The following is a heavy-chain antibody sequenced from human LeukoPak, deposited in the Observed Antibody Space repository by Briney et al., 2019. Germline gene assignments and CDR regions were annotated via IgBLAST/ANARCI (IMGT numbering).Heavy chain of an antibody. CDR3: AKSMFDGESDYGGVDY. Sequence: PGGSLRLSCAASGFTFSSYAMHWVRQAPGKGLEWVSGISWNSGSIGYADSVKGRFTISRDNAKNSLYLQMNSLRAEDTALYYCAKSMFDGESDYGGVDYWGQGTLVTVSS. V-gene: IGHV3-9*01. J-gene: IGHJ4*02. CDR2: ISWNSGSI. D-gene: IGHD4-23*01. CDR1: GFTFSSYA.